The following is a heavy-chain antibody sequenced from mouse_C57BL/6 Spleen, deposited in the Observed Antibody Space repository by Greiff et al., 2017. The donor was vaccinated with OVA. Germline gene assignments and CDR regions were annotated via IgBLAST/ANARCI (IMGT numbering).Heavy chain of an antibody. CDR3: AIFYYDYDESLYYAMDY. J-gene: IGHJ4*01. CDR2: IWSGGST. V-gene: IGHV2-2*01. D-gene: IGHD2-4*01. Sequence: VQLQQSGPGLVQPSQSLSITCTVSGFSLTSYGVHWVRQSPGKGLEWLGVIWSGGSTDYNAAFISRLSISKDNSKSQVFFKMNSLQADDTAIYYCAIFYYDYDESLYYAMDYWGQGTSVTVSS. CDR1: GFSLTSYG.